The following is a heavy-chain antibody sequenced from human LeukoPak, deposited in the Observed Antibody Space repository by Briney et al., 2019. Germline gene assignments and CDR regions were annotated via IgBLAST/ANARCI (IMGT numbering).Heavy chain of an antibody. D-gene: IGHD7-27*01. J-gene: IGHJ4*02. V-gene: IGHV3-30*03. Sequence: GGSLRLSCAASGFTFSNAWMHWVRQAPGKGLEWVAVISYDGSNKYYADSVKGRFTISRDNSKNTLYLQMNSLRAEDTAVYYCARTLNTGAHKESDYWGQGTLVTVSS. CDR3: ARTLNTGAHKESDY. CDR2: ISYDGSNK. CDR1: GFTFSNAW.